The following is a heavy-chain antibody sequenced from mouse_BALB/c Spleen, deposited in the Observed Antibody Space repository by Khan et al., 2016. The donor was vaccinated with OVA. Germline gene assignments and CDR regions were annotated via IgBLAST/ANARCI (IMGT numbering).Heavy chain of an antibody. CDR2: ISNGGGFT. D-gene: IGHD1-3*01. CDR3: ANQLNGAMDY. Sequence: EVELLESGGGLVQPGGSLKLSCATSGLTFSDYYIYWLRQTPEKRLEWVAYISNGGGFTYYPDTIEGRFTISRDNAKNTLYLHMSRLKSEDTAMDYSANQLNGAMDYWGQGTSVTVSS. J-gene: IGHJ4*01. CDR1: GLTFSDYY. V-gene: IGHV5-12*02.